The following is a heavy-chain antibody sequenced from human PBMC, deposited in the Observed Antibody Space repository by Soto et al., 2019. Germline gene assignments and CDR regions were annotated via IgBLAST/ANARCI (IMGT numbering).Heavy chain of an antibody. CDR2: ISYDGSNK. CDR3: AKDNRSPVTWIDY. D-gene: IGHD3-10*01. CDR1: GFTFSNFG. Sequence: PGGSLRLSCVASGFTFSNFGIHWVRQAPGKGLEWVAAISYDGSNKYHADSVKGRFTISRDNSKNTLYLQMNSLRVEDTAIYYCAKDNRSPVTWIDYWGQGTLVTVSS. J-gene: IGHJ4*02. V-gene: IGHV3-30*18.